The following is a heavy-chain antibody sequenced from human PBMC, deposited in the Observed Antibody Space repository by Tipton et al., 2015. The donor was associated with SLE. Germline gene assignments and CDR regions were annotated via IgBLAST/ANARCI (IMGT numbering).Heavy chain of an antibody. V-gene: IGHV4-4*07. Sequence: TLSLTCTFSGGSFSNYYWSWIRPPAGKGLEWIGRIYTSGSTNYNPSLKSRDTMSVDTSKNQFSLKLSSVTAADTAVYYCARDHPVAGPFDYWGQGTLVTVSS. CDR2: IYTSGST. J-gene: IGHJ4*02. CDR3: ARDHPVAGPFDY. D-gene: IGHD6-19*01. CDR1: GGSFSNYY.